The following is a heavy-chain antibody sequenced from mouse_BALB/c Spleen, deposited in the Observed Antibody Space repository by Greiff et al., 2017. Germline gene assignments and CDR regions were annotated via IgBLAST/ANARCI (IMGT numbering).Heavy chain of an antibody. Sequence: EVQLVESGGGLVQPGGSRKLSCAASGFTFSSFGMHWVRQAPEKGLEWVAYISSGSSTIYYADTVKGRFTISRDNPKNTLFLQMTSLRSEDTAMYYCERPGTASRGFVYWGQGTLVTVSA. CDR2: ISSGSSTI. J-gene: IGHJ3*01. CDR1: GFTFSSFG. V-gene: IGHV5-17*02. CDR3: ERPGTASRGFVY. D-gene: IGHD3-3*01.